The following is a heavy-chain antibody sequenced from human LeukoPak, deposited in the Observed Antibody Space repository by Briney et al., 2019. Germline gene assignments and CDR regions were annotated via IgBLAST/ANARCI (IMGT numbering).Heavy chain of an antibody. CDR2: INHSGST. CDR1: GGSFSGYY. Sequence: PSETLSLTCAVYGGSFSGYYWSWIRQPPGKGLEWIGEINHSGSTNYNPSLKSRVTISVDTSKNQFSLKLSSVTAADTAVYYCARGGLAVAGTDYWGQGTLVTVSS. CDR3: ARGGLAVAGTDY. J-gene: IGHJ4*02. D-gene: IGHD6-19*01. V-gene: IGHV4-34*01.